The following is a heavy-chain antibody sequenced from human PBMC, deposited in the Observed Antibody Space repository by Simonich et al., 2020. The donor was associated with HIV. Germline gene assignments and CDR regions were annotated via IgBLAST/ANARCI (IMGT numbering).Heavy chain of an antibody. V-gene: IGHV4-34*01. Sequence: QVQLQQWGAGLLKSSETLSLTCAIYGGSFSTYYWNWIRQPPGKGLEWIGEIDHSGSTNYKPSLKSRGTISVDTSKNQFSLKLTSVTAADTVVYYCARQSGYVDAFDTCAKGQWSPSLQ. D-gene: IGHD5-12*01. CDR1: GGSFSTYY. J-gene: IGHJ3*02. CDR2: IDHSGST. CDR3: ARQSGYVDAFDT.